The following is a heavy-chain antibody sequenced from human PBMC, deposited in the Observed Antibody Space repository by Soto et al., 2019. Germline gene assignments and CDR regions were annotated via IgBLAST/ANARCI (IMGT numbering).Heavy chain of an antibody. Sequence: SQTLPLTCTVAGGSISSSSYYWGRIRQPPGKGLEWIGSIYYSGSTYYNPSLKSRVTISVDTSKNQFSLRLSSVTAADTAVYYCARDKITGLFDHWGQGTLVTVSS. CDR3: ARDKITGLFDH. J-gene: IGHJ4*02. CDR1: GGSISSSSYY. V-gene: IGHV4-39*02. CDR2: IYYSGST. D-gene: IGHD2-8*02.